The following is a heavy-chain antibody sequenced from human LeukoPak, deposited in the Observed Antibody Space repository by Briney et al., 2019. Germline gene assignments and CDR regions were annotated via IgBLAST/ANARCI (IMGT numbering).Heavy chain of an antibody. CDR1: GLTFSNYW. CDR2: IKEDGSEK. D-gene: IGHD6-13*01. Sequence: GGSLRLSCAASGLTFSNYWMTWVRQAPGKGLEGVANIKEDGSEKYYGDSVKGRFTISRDNAKNSLYLQMNSLRAEDTAVYYCARVNARPGTSWYFDYWGQGTLVTVSS. J-gene: IGHJ4*02. CDR3: ARVNARPGTSWYFDY. V-gene: IGHV3-7*01.